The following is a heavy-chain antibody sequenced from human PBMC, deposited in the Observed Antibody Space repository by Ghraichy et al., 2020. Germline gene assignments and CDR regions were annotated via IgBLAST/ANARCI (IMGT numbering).Heavy chain of an antibody. CDR2: IKQDGSEK. CDR3: ARGSGWFGRGPNDY. J-gene: IGHJ4*02. Sequence: GGSLRLSCAASGFTFSSYWMTWVRQAPGKGLEWVANIKQDGSEKYYVDSVNDRFTISRDNAKNSLYLQMTSLRAEDTAVYYCARGSGWFGRGPNDYWGQGTLVTVSS. CDR1: GFTFSSYW. D-gene: IGHD6-19*01. V-gene: IGHV3-7*01.